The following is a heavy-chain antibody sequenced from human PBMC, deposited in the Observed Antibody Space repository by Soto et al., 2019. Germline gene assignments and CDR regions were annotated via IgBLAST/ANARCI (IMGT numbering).Heavy chain of an antibody. J-gene: IGHJ6*02. CDR1: GDTVSSNSVA. CDR3: ARSEEDSDYYYYGMDV. V-gene: IGHV6-1*01. Sequence: PSQTLSLTCVGSGDTVSSNSVAWNWVRQSPSRGLEWLGRTYYRSRWYSDYAVSVRSRIDINADTSKNHVSLQLHSVTPEDTAVYYCARSEEDSDYYYYGMDVWGRGTTVTVSS. CDR2: TYYRSRWYS. D-gene: IGHD2-15*01.